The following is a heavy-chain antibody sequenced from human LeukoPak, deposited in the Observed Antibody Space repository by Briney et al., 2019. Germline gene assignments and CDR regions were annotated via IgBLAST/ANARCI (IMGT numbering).Heavy chain of an antibody. J-gene: IGHJ6*03. CDR3: ARAGSEGYYYYYMDV. CDR1: GGTFSSYT. CDR2: IIPILGIA. V-gene: IGHV1-69*02. D-gene: IGHD3-10*01. Sequence: SVKVSCKASGGTFSSYTISWVRQAPGQGLEWMGRIIPILGIANYAQKFQGRVTITADKSPSTAYMELSSLRSEDTAVYYCARAGSEGYYYYYMDVWGKGTTVTVSS.